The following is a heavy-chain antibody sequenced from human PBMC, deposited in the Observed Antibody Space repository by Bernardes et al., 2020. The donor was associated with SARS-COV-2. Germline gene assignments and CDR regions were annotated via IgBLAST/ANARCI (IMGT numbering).Heavy chain of an antibody. Sequence: VKVSCKASGGTFSSYTISWVRQAPGQGLEWMGRIIPILGIANYAQKFQGRVTITADKSTSTAYMELSSLRSEDTAVYYCAIPPIAVAGTTGDYWGQGTLVTVSS. V-gene: IGHV1-69*02. CDR1: GGTFSSYT. D-gene: IGHD6-19*01. CDR3: AIPPIAVAGTTGDY. CDR2: IIPILGIA. J-gene: IGHJ4*02.